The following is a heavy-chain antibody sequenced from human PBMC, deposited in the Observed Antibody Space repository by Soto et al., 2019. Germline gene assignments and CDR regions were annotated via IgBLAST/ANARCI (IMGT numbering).Heavy chain of an antibody. CDR1: GFTFSSYS. CDR3: ARDSVHIVVVPAASYYYYYYMDV. CDR2: ISSSSSYI. Sequence: EVQLVESGGGLVKPGGSLRLSCAASGFTFSSYSMNWVRQAPGKGLEWVSSISSSSSYIYYADSVKGRFTISRDNAKNSLYLKMNSLRAEDTAVYYCARDSVHIVVVPAASYYYYYYMDVWGKGTTVTVSS. V-gene: IGHV3-21*01. J-gene: IGHJ6*03. D-gene: IGHD2-2*01.